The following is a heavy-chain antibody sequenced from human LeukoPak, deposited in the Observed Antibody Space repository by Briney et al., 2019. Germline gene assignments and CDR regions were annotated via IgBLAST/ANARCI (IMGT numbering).Heavy chain of an antibody. CDR2: MNPNSGNT. CDR1: GYTFTSYD. V-gene: IGHV1-8*01. D-gene: IGHD3-22*01. J-gene: IGHJ3*02. Sequence: ASVKVSCKASGYTFTSYDINWVRQATGQGREWMGWMNPNSGNTGYAQKFQGRVTMTRNTSISTAYMELSSLRSEDTAVYYCARSYYDSSADAFDIWGQGTMVTVSS. CDR3: ARSYYDSSADAFDI.